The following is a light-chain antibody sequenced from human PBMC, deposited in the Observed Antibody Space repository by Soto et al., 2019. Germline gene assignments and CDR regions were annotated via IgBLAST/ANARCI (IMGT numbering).Light chain of an antibody. CDR1: QSVSRN. CDR2: DAS. J-gene: IGKJ5*01. V-gene: IGKV3-20*01. CDR3: QQYGSSPSLT. Sequence: ETVLTQSPGTLSLSPGERATLSCRASQSVSRNLAWYQQKPGQAPRLLIYDASNRATGVPARFSGSGSGTDFTLTISRLEPEDFAVYYCQQYGSSPSLTFGGGTRLEIK.